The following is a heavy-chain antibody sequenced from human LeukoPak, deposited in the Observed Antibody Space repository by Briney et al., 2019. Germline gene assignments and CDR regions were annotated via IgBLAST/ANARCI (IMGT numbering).Heavy chain of an antibody. Sequence: PGGSLRLSCAASDLTFSSYTMNWVRQAPGKGLEWVSSISSSNNYIYYADSVKGRFTISRDNAKNSLYLQMNSLRAEDTAIYYCARDHDSSGYFDYWGQGTLVTVSS. CDR2: ISSSNNYI. D-gene: IGHD3-22*01. CDR3: ARDHDSSGYFDY. J-gene: IGHJ4*02. V-gene: IGHV3-21*01. CDR1: DLTFSSYT.